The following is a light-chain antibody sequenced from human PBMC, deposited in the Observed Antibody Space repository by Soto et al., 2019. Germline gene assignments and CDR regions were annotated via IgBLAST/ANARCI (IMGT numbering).Light chain of an antibody. CDR3: QSYDRSLSVV. V-gene: IGLV1-40*01. CDR2: DDT. Sequence: QSVLTQPPSVSGAPGQRVTISCTGSSSNFGAGYYVHWYQQVPGTAPKLLIRDDTNRPSGVPDRFSGSKSGTSASLAITGLQAEDEGDYYCQSYDRSLSVVFGGGTKQTVL. J-gene: IGLJ2*01. CDR1: SSNFGAGYY.